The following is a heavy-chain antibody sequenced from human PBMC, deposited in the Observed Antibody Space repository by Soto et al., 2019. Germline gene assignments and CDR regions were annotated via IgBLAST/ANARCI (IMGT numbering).Heavy chain of an antibody. CDR2: ISYDETNR. D-gene: IGHD6-13*01. CDR1: GFTFSDYG. J-gene: IGHJ4*02. CDR3: AKDVGYSRGSTDY. V-gene: IGHV3-30*18. Sequence: QVQLVESGGGVVQPGRSLRLSCAASGFTFSDYGMQWVRQAPGKGLEWVALISYDETNRYYADSVKGRFTISRDNSRNTLYLKRNSVRAEDRVVYYCAKDVGYSRGSTDYWGQGPLVTVSS.